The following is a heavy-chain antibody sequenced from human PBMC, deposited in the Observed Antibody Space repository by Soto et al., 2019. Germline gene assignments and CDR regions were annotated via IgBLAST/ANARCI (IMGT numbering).Heavy chain of an antibody. CDR2: ISSNGGTT. D-gene: IGHD1-7*01. V-gene: IGHV3-64*01. CDR3: VRRVSGNYDY. J-gene: IGHJ4*02. Sequence: EVQLAESGGGMVQPGGSLRLSCVASGFTFSSYDMHWVRQAPGKGLEYVSSISSNGGTTYYGNSVKGRFTISTDNSKNTLYLQMGSLTAEDIAVYYCVRRVSGNYDYWGQGPLVTVSP. CDR1: GFTFSSYD.